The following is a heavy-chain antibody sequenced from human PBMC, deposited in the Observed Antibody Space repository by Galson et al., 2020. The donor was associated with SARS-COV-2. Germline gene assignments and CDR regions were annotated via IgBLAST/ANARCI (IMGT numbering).Heavy chain of an antibody. J-gene: IGHJ3*02. D-gene: IGHD6-19*01. Sequence: ETSETLSLTCNVSGDSISNEGYYWGWIRQHPGKGLEWIAYIYFTGSAYYNPSLKSRVTISVDTSKNQFSLRLKSVTAADTAIYFCARDNRIAVTKRGAFDSWGQGTMVTVSS. CDR2: IYFTGSA. CDR1: GDSISNEGYY. V-gene: IGHV4-31*03. CDR3: ARDNRIAVTKRGAFDS.